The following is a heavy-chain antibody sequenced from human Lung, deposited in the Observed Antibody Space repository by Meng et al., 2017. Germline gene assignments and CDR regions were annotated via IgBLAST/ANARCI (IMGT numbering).Heavy chain of an antibody. CDR3: ARGPTTMAHDFDY. J-gene: IGHJ4*02. Sequence: QVQLPQWGAGMLKPSETLSLTCVCSCGSFSDYYWSWIRQPPGKGLEWIGEINHSGSTNYNPSLESRATISVDTSQNNLSLKLSSVTAADSAVYYCARGPTTMAHDFDYWGQGTLVTVSS. CDR2: INHSGST. V-gene: IGHV4-34*01. CDR1: CGSFSDYY. D-gene: IGHD4-11*01.